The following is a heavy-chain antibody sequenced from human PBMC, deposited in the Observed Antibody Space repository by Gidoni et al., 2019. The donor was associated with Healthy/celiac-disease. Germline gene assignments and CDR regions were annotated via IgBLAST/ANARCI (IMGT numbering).Heavy chain of an antibody. D-gene: IGHD4-17*01. CDR1: GFPFSSYA. CDR2: ISGSGGST. CDR3: AKDRGYGDYVGWFDP. Sequence: EVQLLESGGGLVQPGGSLRLSCAASGFPFSSYAMGWVRQAPGKGLEWVSAISGSGGSTYYADSVKGRFTISRDNSKNTLYLQMNSLRAEDTAVYYCAKDRGYGDYVGWFDPWGQGTLVTVSS. V-gene: IGHV3-23*01. J-gene: IGHJ5*02.